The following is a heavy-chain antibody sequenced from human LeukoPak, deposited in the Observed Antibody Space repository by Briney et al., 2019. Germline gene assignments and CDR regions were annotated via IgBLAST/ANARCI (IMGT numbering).Heavy chain of an antibody. J-gene: IGHJ4*02. V-gene: IGHV3-23*01. Sequence: GGSLRLSCAASGSTFSSYAMSWVRQAPGKGLEWVSAISGSGGSTYYADSVKGRFTISRDNSKNTLYLQMNSLRAEDTAVYYCAKELHYYDILTGPFDYWGQGTLVTVSS. CDR1: GSTFSSYA. CDR3: AKELHYYDILTGPFDY. D-gene: IGHD3-9*01. CDR2: ISGSGGST.